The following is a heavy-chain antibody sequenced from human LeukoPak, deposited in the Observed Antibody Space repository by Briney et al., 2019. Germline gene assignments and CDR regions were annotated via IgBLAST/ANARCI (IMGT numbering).Heavy chain of an antibody. J-gene: IGHJ5*02. CDR3: ARRRKDLNWFDP. CDR1: GGSVSSGSYY. V-gene: IGHV4-61*01. Sequence: SETLSLTCTVSGGSVSSGSYYWSWIRQPPGKGLEWIGYIYYSGSTNYNPSLKSRVTISVDMPKNQFSLNLNSVTAADTAVYYCARRRKDLNWFDPWGQGTLVTVSS. CDR2: IYYSGST.